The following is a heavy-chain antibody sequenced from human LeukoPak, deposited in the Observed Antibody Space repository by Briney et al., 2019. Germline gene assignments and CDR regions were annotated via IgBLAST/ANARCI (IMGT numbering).Heavy chain of an antibody. CDR1: GYTFTTYY. V-gene: IGHV1-46*01. J-gene: IGHJ3*02. CDR3: ARDLRTVTVAGLGVFDI. CDR2: IDPTSGKT. Sequence: WASVKLSCKASGYTFTTYYIHWVRQAPGQGLEWMGVIDPTSGKTNYAQKFQGRVTMNRDMSTSTIYLELTSLRSDDTAFYYCARDLRTVTVAGLGVFDIWGQGTIVSVSS. D-gene: IGHD6-19*01.